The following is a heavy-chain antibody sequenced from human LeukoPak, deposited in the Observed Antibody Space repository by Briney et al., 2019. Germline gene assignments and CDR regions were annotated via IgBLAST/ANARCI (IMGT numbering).Heavy chain of an antibody. D-gene: IGHD2-2*01. V-gene: IGHV4-30-2*01. CDR2: IYHSGST. J-gene: IGHJ4*02. CDR3: ARGRRELKYAPDY. Sequence: KPSQTLSLTCAVSGGSISSGGYSWSWIRQPPGKGLEWIGYIYHSGSTNYNPSLKSRVTISVDTSKNQFSLKLSSVTAADTAVYYCARGRRELKYAPDYWGQGTLVTVSS. CDR1: GGSISSGGYS.